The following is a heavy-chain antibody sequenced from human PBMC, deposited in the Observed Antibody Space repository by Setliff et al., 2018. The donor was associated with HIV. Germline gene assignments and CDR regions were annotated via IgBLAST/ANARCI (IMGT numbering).Heavy chain of an antibody. CDR2: IYHSGST. Sequence: SETLSLTCAVYGASFSGYSWSWIRQPPGKGLEWIGSIYHSGSTYYNPSLKSRVTLSVDTSKNQFSLSLTSVTGADTAVYYCARGGASSKYLDPWGQGTLVTVSS. D-gene: IGHD2-15*01. J-gene: IGHJ5*02. CDR1: GASFSGYS. CDR3: ARGGASSKYLDP. V-gene: IGHV4-34*01.